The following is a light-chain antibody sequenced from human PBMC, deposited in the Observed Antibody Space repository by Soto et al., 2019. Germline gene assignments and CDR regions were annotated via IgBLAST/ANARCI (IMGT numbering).Light chain of an antibody. V-gene: IGLV1-51*01. J-gene: IGLJ2*01. CDR1: SSNIGNNY. CDR2: DND. Sequence: QSVLTQPPSVSAAPGQKVTISCSGSSSNIGNNYVSWYQQVPETAPKLLIYDNDKRPSGIPDRFSGSKSGTSATLGITGLQTGDEADYYCGTWDSSLSAVVFGGGTKLTVL. CDR3: GTWDSSLSAVV.